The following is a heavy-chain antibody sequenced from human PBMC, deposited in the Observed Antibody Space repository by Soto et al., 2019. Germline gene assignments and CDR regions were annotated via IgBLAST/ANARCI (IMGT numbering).Heavy chain of an antibody. D-gene: IGHD6-19*01. CDR2: IYHSGST. J-gene: IGHJ4*02. CDR3: ARVSLFGSGWSYYFDY. V-gene: IGHV4-4*02. CDR1: GGSVSSSNW. Sequence: SETLSLTCIVSGGSVSSSNWWSWVRQPPGKGLEWIGEIYHSGSTTYNPSLKSRATISVDKSENQLSLKLSSVTAADTAVYYCARVSLFGSGWSYYFDYWGQGTLVTVSS.